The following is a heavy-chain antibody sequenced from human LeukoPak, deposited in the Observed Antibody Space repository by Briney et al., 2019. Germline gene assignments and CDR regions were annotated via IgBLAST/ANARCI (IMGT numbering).Heavy chain of an antibody. J-gene: IGHJ6*04. CDR2: ISGSGGST. D-gene: IGHD3-10*01. Sequence: GGSLRLSCAASGFTFSSYAMSWVRQAPGKGLEWVSAISGSGGSTYYADSVKGRFDISRDNSKNTLYLQMNSLRAEDTAVYYCAKGEAPTITMVRGVMSYGMDVWGKGTTVTVSS. V-gene: IGHV3-23*01. CDR3: AKGEAPTITMVRGVMSYGMDV. CDR1: GFTFSSYA.